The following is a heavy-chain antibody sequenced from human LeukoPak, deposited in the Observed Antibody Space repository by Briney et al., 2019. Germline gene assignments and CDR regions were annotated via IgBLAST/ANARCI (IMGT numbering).Heavy chain of an antibody. V-gene: IGHV3-23*01. CDR1: GFTFNSYA. D-gene: IGHD3-22*01. CDR3: AKGVVDYYDSSGYYPSDL. CDR2: ISGSGGTT. J-gene: IGHJ5*02. Sequence: GGSLRLSCAGSGFTFNSYAMTWVRQAPGKGLKWVSGISGSGGTTYYADSVKGRFTISRDNSNNTLYLQMNSMRVEDTAVYFCAKGVVDYYDSSGYYPSDLWGQGTLGTVSS.